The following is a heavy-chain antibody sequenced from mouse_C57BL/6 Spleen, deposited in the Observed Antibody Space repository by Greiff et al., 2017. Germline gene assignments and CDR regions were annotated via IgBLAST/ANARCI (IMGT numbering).Heavy chain of an antibody. J-gene: IGHJ1*03. Sequence: VNVVESGPGLVAPSQSLSITCTVSGFSFTSYGVHWVRQPPGKGLEWLVVIWSDGSTTYNSALKSRLSISKDNSKSQVSLKMNSLPTDDTAMYYCARHRPYGYDEGYFDVWGTGTTVTVSS. CDR1: GFSFTSYG. CDR3: ARHRPYGYDEGYFDV. V-gene: IGHV2-6-1*01. D-gene: IGHD2-2*01. CDR2: IWSDGST.